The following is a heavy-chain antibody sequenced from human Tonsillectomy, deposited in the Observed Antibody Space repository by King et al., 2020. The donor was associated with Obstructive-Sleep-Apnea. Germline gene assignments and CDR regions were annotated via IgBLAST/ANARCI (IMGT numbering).Heavy chain of an antibody. CDR3: VRDLT. V-gene: IGHV3-64D*06. CDR1: GFTFSSFA. J-gene: IGHJ5*02. Sequence: VQLVESGGGLVQPGGSLRLSCSSSGFTFSSFAMHWVRQAPGKGLEYVSTIICHGDITYYADSVKGRFTISIDNSKNTLSLQMSSLRADDTAVYYCVRDLTWGQGTLVTVSS. CDR2: IICHGDIT.